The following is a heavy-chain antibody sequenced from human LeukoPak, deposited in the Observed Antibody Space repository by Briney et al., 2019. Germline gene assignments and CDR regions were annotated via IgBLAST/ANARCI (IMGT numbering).Heavy chain of an antibody. CDR1: GFTVSSYA. V-gene: IGHV3-23*01. Sequence: GGSLRLSCVASGFTVSSYAMNWVRQAPGKGLEWVSIIGGSSGGTYYADSVEGRFTISRDKSKNTLYLQMNSLRNEDTAVYYCAKGLGGSIGYYGRPIDYWGQGTQVTVSS. CDR2: IGGSSGGT. J-gene: IGHJ4*02. D-gene: IGHD3-22*01. CDR3: AKGLGGSIGYYGRPIDY.